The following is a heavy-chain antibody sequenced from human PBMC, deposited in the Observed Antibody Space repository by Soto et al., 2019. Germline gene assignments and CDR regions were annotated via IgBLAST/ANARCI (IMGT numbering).Heavy chain of an antibody. Sequence: ASVQVSCKASGYTFTSYYMHWVRQAPGQGLEWMGVITPSGGSTTYAQKFQGRVTMTRDTSTSTVYMELSSLRSEDTAVYYCARVIVYSSWYIMREGHYGLDVWGQGTTVTVSS. V-gene: IGHV1-46*01. D-gene: IGHD6-13*01. CDR3: ARVIVYSSWYIMREGHYGLDV. J-gene: IGHJ6*02. CDR2: ITPSGGST. CDR1: GYTFTSYY.